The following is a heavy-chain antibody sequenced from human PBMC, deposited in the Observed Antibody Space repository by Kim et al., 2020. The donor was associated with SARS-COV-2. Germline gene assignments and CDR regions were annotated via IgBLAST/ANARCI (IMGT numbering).Heavy chain of an antibody. Sequence: SETLSLTCAVYGGSFSGYYWSWIRQPPGKGLEWIGEINHSGSTNYNPSLKSRVTISVDTSKNQFSLKLSSVTAADTAVYYCARGVPMAGPTELTTSPPVGARGYYFDYWGQGTLVTVSS. D-gene: IGHD1-26*01. V-gene: IGHV4-34*01. J-gene: IGHJ4*02. CDR2: INHSGST. CDR1: GGSFSGYY. CDR3: ARGVPMAGPTELTTSPPVGARGYYFDY.